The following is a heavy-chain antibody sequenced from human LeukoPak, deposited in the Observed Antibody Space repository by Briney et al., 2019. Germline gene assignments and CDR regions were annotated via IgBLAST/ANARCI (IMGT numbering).Heavy chain of an antibody. CDR3: ARSLLSYPTCVDY. V-gene: IGHV3-7*03. CDR2: IREDGSEK. J-gene: IGHJ4*02. D-gene: IGHD3-16*02. CDR1: GFTFSSYW. Sequence: GGSLRLSCAVSGFTFSSYWMTWVRQAPGKGLEWVANIREDGSEKYYVDSVKGRFTLSRDNAKNSLYLQMNSLRAEDTALYYCARSLLSYPTCVDYWGQGTLVTVSS.